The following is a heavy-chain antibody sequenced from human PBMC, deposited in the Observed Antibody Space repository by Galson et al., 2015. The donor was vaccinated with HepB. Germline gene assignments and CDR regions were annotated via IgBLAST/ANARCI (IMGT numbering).Heavy chain of an antibody. J-gene: IGHJ4*02. Sequence: SLRLSCAASGFTFSSYWMHWVRQAPGKGLVWVSRINSDGSSTSYADSVKGRFTISRDNAKNTLYLQMNSLRAEDTAVCYCARVSRGGYSSGWYSEWGQGTLVTVSS. CDR3: ARVSRGGYSSGWYSE. V-gene: IGHV3-74*01. CDR1: GFTFSSYW. CDR2: INSDGSST. D-gene: IGHD6-19*01.